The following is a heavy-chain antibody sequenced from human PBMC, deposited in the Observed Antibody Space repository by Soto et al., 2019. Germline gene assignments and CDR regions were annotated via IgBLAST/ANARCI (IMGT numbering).Heavy chain of an antibody. CDR1: GFTFSDYA. CDR2: VSHDGRNT. D-gene: IGHD6-19*01. Sequence: VQLVESGGGVFQPGRSLRLSCAASGFTFSDYAMHWGRQAPGKGLVWVAVVSHDGRNTHYADSVKGRFTISRASSKNTVSLEMTSLRAEDTAVYYCAKGGRKWLVTSDFNYWGQGALVTISS. V-gene: IGHV3-30*18. J-gene: IGHJ4*02. CDR3: AKGGRKWLVTSDFNY.